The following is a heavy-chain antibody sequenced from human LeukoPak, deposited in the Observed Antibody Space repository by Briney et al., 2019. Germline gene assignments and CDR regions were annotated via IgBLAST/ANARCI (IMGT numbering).Heavy chain of an antibody. J-gene: IGHJ4*02. D-gene: IGHD5-12*01. Sequence: SETLSLTCAVYGGSFSGYYWSWIRQPPGKGLEWIGEINHSGSTNYNPSLKSRVTISVDTSKNQFSLKLSSVTAADTAVYYCARDGVATIIDYWGQGTLVTVSS. CDR2: INHSGST. CDR3: ARDGVATIIDY. CDR1: GGSFSGYY. V-gene: IGHV4-34*01.